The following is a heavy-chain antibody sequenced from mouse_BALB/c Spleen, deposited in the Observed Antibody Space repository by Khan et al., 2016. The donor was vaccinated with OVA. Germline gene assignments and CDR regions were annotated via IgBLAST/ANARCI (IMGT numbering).Heavy chain of an antibody. V-gene: IGHV3-2*02. J-gene: IGHJ3*01. Sequence: EVQLQESGPGLVKPSQSLSLTYTVTGYSITSDYAWNWIRQFPGNKLEWMGYITYSGRTSYTPSLKSRFSITRDTSKNQFFLQLNSGTTEDTATYYCVRGRSYWGQGTLVTVSA. CDR2: ITYSGRT. CDR3: VRGRSY. D-gene: IGHD3-3*01. CDR1: GYSITSDYA.